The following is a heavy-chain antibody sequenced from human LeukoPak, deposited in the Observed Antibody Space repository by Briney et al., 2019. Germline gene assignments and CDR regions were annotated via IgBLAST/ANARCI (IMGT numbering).Heavy chain of an antibody. CDR3: ASYSSSFVY. CDR2: IYHSGST. D-gene: IGHD6-6*01. V-gene: IGHV4-39*01. CDR1: GGSISRSPYY. J-gene: IGHJ4*02. Sequence: SETLSLTCNVSGGSISRSPYYWGWIRQPPGKGLEWIGTIYHSGSTYYNPSLKSRLTISVDTSKNQFSLKLTSVTAADTAVYYCASYSSSFVYWGQGTLVPVSS.